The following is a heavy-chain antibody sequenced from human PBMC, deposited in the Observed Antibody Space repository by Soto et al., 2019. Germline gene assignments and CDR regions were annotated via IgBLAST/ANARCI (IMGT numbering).Heavy chain of an antibody. D-gene: IGHD3-16*02. CDR1: GFTLTNAW. CDR3: NTDHLGQPSLDD. CDR2: IKTKTEGGIT. V-gene: IGHV3-15*01. Sequence: EVQLVESGGGLVKPGGSLRLSCAASGFTLTNAWMSWVRQAPGKGLEWVGRIKTKTEGGITDYNAPVRGRFTISRDDSKNTVHLQMNTLKTEDTGVYYCNTDHLGQPSLDDWGQGTLVTVSS. J-gene: IGHJ4*02.